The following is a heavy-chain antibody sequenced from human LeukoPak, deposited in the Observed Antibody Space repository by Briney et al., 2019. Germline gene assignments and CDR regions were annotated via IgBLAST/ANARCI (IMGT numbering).Heavy chain of an antibody. Sequence: ASVKVSCKASGGTFSSYAISWVRQAPGQGLEWMGIINPSGGSTSYAQKFQGRVTMTRDTSTSTVYMELSSLRSEDTAVYYCARGIVVVPAALRFWGQGTLVTVSS. J-gene: IGHJ4*02. D-gene: IGHD2-2*01. CDR1: GGTFSSYA. CDR3: ARGIVVVPAALRF. CDR2: INPSGGST. V-gene: IGHV1-46*01.